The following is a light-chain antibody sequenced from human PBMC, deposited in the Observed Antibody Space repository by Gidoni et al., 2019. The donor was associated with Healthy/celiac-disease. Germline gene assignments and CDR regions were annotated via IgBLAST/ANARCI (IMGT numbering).Light chain of an antibody. CDR1: QSISSY. Sequence: DIQMTQSPSSLSASVGDRVTITCRASQSISSYLNWYQQKPGKAPKILIYAASSLQSCVSLRFSGSGYGTDFTLTISSLQPEDFANYYCQKSYSTPLTCGGGTKVEIK. J-gene: IGKJ4*01. CDR3: QKSYSTPLT. V-gene: IGKV1-39*01. CDR2: AAS.